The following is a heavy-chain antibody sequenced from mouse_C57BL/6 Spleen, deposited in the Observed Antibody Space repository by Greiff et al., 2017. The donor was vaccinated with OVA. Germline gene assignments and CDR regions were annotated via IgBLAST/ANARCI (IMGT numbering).Heavy chain of an antibody. CDR1: GYTFTSYW. J-gene: IGHJ1*03. D-gene: IGHD1-1*01. CDR3: ARGLYCGSSLYWYFDV. Sequence: QVQLQQPGAELVRPGSSVKLSCKASGYTFTSYWMHWVKQRPIQGLEWIGNIDPSDSETHYNQKFKDKATLTVDKSSSTAYMQLSSLTSEDSAVYYCARGLYCGSSLYWYFDVWGTGTTVTVSA. CDR2: IDPSDSET. V-gene: IGHV1-52*01.